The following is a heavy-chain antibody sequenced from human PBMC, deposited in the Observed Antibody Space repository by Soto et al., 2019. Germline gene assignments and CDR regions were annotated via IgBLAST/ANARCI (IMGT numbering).Heavy chain of an antibody. J-gene: IGHJ4*02. V-gene: IGHV3-48*02. CDR3: ARPHYSYCGGACSPDY. CDR1: GFTFSDYS. CDR2: ISSRSSSM. Sequence: EVQLVESGGGLVQPGGSLRLSCAASGFTFSDYSMNWVRQAPGKGLEWVSYISSRSSSMHYADSVKGRFTISRDNAKNSLYLQMNSLRDEDTAVYYCARPHYSYCGGACSPDYWGQGTLVIVSS. D-gene: IGHD2-21*02.